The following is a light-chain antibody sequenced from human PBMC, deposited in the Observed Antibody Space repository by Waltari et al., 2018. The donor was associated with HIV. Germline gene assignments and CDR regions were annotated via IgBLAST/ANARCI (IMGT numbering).Light chain of an antibody. Sequence: QSALTQPASVSGSPGQSITISCTGTSSDVGDYNYVSWYQQHPCKAPKLMIYEVSNRPSGVSNRFSGSKSGNTASLTISGLQAEDEADYYCSSYTSSSTLEGVFGGGTKLTVL. CDR2: EVS. V-gene: IGLV2-14*01. CDR3: SSYTSSSTLEGV. J-gene: IGLJ2*01. CDR1: SSDVGDYNY.